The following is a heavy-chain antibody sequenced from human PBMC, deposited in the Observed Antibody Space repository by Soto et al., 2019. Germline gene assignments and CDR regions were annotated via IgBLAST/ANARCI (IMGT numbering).Heavy chain of an antibody. V-gene: IGHV3-53*01. CDR1: GFTISGKKY. Sequence: DVQLEESGGGLIQPGESLRLSCAAFGFTISGKKYVAWVRQAPGKGLEWVSALYDLDGSFYAASVKGRFTTSSDSSKTTVYLQMNDLRPDDTAVYYCATWHEREHAYDVWGQGTTVTVSS. J-gene: IGHJ3*01. CDR2: LYDLDGS. D-gene: IGHD1-1*01. CDR3: ATWHEREHAYDV.